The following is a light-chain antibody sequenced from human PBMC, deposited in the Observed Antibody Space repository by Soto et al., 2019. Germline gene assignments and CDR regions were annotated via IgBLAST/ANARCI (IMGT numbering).Light chain of an antibody. CDR3: QQYGSSPGYT. Sequence: DIVLTQSPGTLSLSPGERATLSCRASQSVSSSYLAWYQQNPGQAPRLLIYGASSRATGIPDRFSGSGSGTDFPLTISRLEPEDFAVYYCQQYGSSPGYTFGQGTKLEIK. CDR2: GAS. J-gene: IGKJ2*01. CDR1: QSVSSSY. V-gene: IGKV3-20*01.